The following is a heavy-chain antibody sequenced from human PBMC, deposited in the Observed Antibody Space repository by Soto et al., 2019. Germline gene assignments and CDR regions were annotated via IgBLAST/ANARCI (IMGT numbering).Heavy chain of an antibody. J-gene: IGHJ4*02. D-gene: IGHD1-1*01. CDR1: GFTVSSNY. CDR3: DRGGSRRLQLLFVFDS. CDR2: IYSGGST. V-gene: IGHV3-53*01. Sequence: GGSLRLSCAASGFTVSSNYMSWVRQAPGKGLEWVSVIYSGGSTYCADSVKDRFTISRDNSKNTLYLQMNGLRAEDTAVYYCDRGGSRRLQLLFVFDSWGQGTLVTVSS.